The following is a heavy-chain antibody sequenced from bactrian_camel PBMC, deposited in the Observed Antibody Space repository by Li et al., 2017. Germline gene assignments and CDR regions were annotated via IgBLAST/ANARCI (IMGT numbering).Heavy chain of an antibody. CDR3: ALRYALPHCFSGWWISAGH. D-gene: IGHD1*01. CDR2: LDADGQT. J-gene: IGHJ4*01. Sequence: QLVESGGGSVQSGGSLKLSCVASGYTYDGYCKGWFRQVRGKNRETIAQLDADGQTTYDDSVRGRFTITEDNSKNTLYLQMNALNPEDTAMYICALRYALPHCFSGWWISAGHLGQGTQVTVS. CDR1: GYTYDGYC. V-gene: IGHV3S55*01.